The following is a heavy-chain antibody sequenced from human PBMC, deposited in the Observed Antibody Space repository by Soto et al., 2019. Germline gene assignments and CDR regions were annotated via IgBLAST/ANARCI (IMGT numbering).Heavy chain of an antibody. CDR1: GYTFTSYA. J-gene: IGHJ6*02. Sequence: EASVKVSCKASGYTFTSYAIHWVRQAPGQRLEWMGWINAGNGNTKYSQKFQGRVTITRDTSASTAYMELSSLRSEDTAVYYCARGKIVGATLIDYYYYYGMDVWGQGTTVT. V-gene: IGHV1-3*01. D-gene: IGHD1-26*01. CDR3: ARGKIVGATLIDYYYYYGMDV. CDR2: INAGNGNT.